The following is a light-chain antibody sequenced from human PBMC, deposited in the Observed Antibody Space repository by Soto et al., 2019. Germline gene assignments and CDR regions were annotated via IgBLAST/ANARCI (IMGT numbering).Light chain of an antibody. J-gene: IGKJ3*01. V-gene: IGKV1-39*01. CDR1: QSLSDY. CDR3: QQSHSAPVT. CDR2: AAS. Sequence: DIQMTQSPFSLSASLGDRVTITCRASQSLSDYLNWYQQKPGKGPKLLIFAASSLQVVVPSRFSGSGSGTDVTLTISSLQPEDFATYFCQQSHSAPVTFGPGTTVDIK.